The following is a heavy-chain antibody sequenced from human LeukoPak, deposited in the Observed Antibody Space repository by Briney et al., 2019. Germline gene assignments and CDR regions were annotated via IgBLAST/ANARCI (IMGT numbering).Heavy chain of an antibody. Sequence: ASVKVSCKASGYTFTGYYMHWVRPAPGQGLQWMGWMNPNGGGTNYAQKFQGMVTMSRDTSISTAYMELNRLRSDDTAVYYCARDLSPRYDFWSGYYPRGYWGQGTLVTVSS. D-gene: IGHD3-3*01. CDR1: GYTFTGYY. CDR2: MNPNGGGT. V-gene: IGHV1-2*02. J-gene: IGHJ4*02. CDR3: ARDLSPRYDFWSGYYPRGY.